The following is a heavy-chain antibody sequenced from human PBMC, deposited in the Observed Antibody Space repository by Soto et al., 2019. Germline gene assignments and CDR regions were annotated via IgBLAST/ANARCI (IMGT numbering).Heavy chain of an antibody. V-gene: IGHV3-21*01. Sequence: GGSLRLSCAASGFTFSSYSMNWVRQAPGKGLEWVSSISSSSYIYYADSVKGRFTISRDNAKNSLYLQMNSLRAEDTAVYYCAREAALNWFDPWGQGTLVTVSS. CDR2: ISSSSYI. D-gene: IGHD6-25*01. CDR3: AREAALNWFDP. J-gene: IGHJ5*02. CDR1: GFTFSSYS.